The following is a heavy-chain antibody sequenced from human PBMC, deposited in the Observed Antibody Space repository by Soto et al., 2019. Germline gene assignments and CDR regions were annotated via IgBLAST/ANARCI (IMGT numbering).Heavy chain of an antibody. V-gene: IGHV1-69*01. CDR2: SIPMLGTA. CDR1: GGTFSNYA. J-gene: IGHJ5*02. CDR3: ARGRGLGAAYRGFDP. Sequence: QVQLVQSGAEVKKPGSSVKVSCNASGGTFSNYAINWVRQAPGQGLEWMGGSIPMLGTASYAQKFQGRVTITADESTSTAYMELSSLRSEDTAVYYCARGRGLGAAYRGFDPWGQGTLVTVSS. D-gene: IGHD4-4*01.